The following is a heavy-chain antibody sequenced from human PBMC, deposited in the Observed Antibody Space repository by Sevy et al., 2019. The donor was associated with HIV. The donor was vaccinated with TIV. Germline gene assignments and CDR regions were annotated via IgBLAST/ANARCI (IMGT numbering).Heavy chain of an antibody. CDR3: AREGYSSYDFVYPAEERVNAFDI. Sequence: GGSLRLSCAASGFTFSSYAMHWVRQAPGKGLEWVAVISYDGSNKYYADSVKGRFTISRDNSKNTLYLQMNSLRAEDTAVYYCAREGYSSYDFVYPAEERVNAFDIWGQGTMVTVSS. V-gene: IGHV3-30-3*01. CDR1: GFTFSSYA. D-gene: IGHD5-12*01. J-gene: IGHJ3*02. CDR2: ISYDGSNK.